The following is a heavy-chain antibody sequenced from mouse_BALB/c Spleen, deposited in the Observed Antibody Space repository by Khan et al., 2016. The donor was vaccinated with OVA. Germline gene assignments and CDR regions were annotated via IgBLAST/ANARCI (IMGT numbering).Heavy chain of an antibody. D-gene: IGHD2-1*01. CDR3: SNDGNYHYYAMDY. CDR1: GYSITSDYA. CDR2: INYSGNT. Sequence: EVQLEESGPGLVKPSQSLSLTCTVTGYSITSDYAWNWIRQFPGNKLEWMGYINYSGNTSYNPSLKSRISITRDTSKNQFFLLLNSVTTEDTATYYCSNDGNYHYYAMDYWGQGTSVTVSS. J-gene: IGHJ4*01. V-gene: IGHV3-2*02.